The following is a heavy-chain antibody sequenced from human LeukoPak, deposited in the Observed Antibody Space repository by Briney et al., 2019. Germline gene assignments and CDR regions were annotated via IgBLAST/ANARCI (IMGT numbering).Heavy chain of an antibody. CDR2: MYYSGRT. CDR1: GGSITTYS. J-gene: IGHJ6*03. Sequence: SETLSLTCTVSGGSITTYSWSWIRQSPGKGLEWIGVMYYSGRTMYNPSLKSRVTISVDRSKKQVSLWLRSVTAADTAVYYCAKGHYTDVWGKGTTVTVSS. CDR3: AKGHYTDV. V-gene: IGHV4-59*01.